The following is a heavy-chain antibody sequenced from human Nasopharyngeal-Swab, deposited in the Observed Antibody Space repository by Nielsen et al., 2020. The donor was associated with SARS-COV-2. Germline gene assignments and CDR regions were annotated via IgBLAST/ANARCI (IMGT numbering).Heavy chain of an antibody. V-gene: IGHV4-39*07. D-gene: IGHD5-12*01. CDR2: IYYSWST. CDR3: ARAKRDLVAMYFDY. J-gene: IGHJ4*02. Sequence: SETLSLTCTVSGGSISSSSYYWGWIRQPPGKGLEWIGSIYYSWSTYYNPSLRSRVTISVDTSKNQFSLKLSSVTAADTAVYYCARAKRDLVAMYFDYWGQGTLVTVSS. CDR1: GGSISSSSYY.